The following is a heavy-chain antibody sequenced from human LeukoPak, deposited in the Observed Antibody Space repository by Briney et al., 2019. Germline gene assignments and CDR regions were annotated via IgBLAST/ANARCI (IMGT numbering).Heavy chain of an antibody. CDR2: IYYSGSP. CDR1: GGSISSSSYY. V-gene: IGHV4-39*07. D-gene: IGHD5-18*01. J-gene: IGHJ4*02. Sequence: PSETLSLTCTVSGGSISSSSYYWGWIRQPPGKGLEWIGSIYYSGSPYYNPPLKSRVTISVDTSKNQFSLKLSYVTAEDTAVYYCAKDVDTAMVPLGDYWGQGTLVTVSS. CDR3: AKDVDTAMVPLGDY.